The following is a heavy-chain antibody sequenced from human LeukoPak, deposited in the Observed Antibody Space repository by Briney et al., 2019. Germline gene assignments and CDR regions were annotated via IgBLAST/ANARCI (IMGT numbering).Heavy chain of an antibody. CDR3: AREVAATLIVY. CDR1: GYTFTHYG. CDR2: ISAYNGNT. V-gene: IGHV1-18*01. Sequence: GASVIVSCKAPGYTFTHYGITWVRQAPGHGLEWMGWISAYNGNTNYAQKLQGRVTMITDTSTSTAYMELRSLKSDDTAVYYCAREVAATLIVYWGQGTLVTVSS. D-gene: IGHD2-15*01. J-gene: IGHJ4*02.